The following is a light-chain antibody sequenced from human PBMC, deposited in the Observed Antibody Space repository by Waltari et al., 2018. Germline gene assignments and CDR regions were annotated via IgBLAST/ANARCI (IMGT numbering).Light chain of an antibody. CDR3: GQGAHLPS. J-gene: IGKJ2*03. CDR1: QSLVDSNGNTY. Sequence: DVVMTQSPLSLPITPGQPASISCRSSQSLVDSNGNTYLSWYQQKPGQPPRLLIYQVSNRYSGVPDRFSGSGAGTDFTLEISRVEAEDVGVYYCGQGAHLPSFGQGTNVEIK. V-gene: IGKV2-30*01. CDR2: QVS.